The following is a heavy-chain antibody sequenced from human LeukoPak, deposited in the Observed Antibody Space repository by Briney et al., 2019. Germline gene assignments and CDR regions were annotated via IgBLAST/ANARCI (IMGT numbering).Heavy chain of an antibody. J-gene: IGHJ4*02. CDR1: GYTFTGYY. Sequence: ASVKVSCKASGYTFTGYYMHWVRQAPGQGLEWLGRINPNSGGTNYAQKCQGRVTMTTDTSISTAYMELSRLRSDDTAVYYCARTRVVAARHFDYWGQGTLVTVSS. CDR2: INPNSGGT. D-gene: IGHD6-6*01. CDR3: ARTRVVAARHFDY. V-gene: IGHV1-2*06.